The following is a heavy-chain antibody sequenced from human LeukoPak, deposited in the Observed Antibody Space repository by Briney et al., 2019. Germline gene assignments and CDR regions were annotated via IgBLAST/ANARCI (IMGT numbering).Heavy chain of an antibody. CDR2: INPNSGGT. Sequence: ASVTVSCKASGYTFTGYYMHWVRQAPGQGLEWMGWINPNSGGTNYAQKFQGRVTMTRDTSISTAYMELSRLRSDDTAVYYCARDRDCSSTSCYGGYYYYYYGMDVWGQGTTVTVSS. V-gene: IGHV1-2*02. CDR1: GYTFTGYY. CDR3: ARDRDCSSTSCYGGYYYYYYGMDV. J-gene: IGHJ6*02. D-gene: IGHD2-2*01.